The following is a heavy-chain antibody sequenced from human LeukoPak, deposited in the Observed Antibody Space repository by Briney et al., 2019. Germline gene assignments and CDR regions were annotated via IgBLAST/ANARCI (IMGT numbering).Heavy chain of an antibody. V-gene: IGHV1-69*04. J-gene: IGHJ5*02. CDR1: GGTFSSYA. CDR2: IIPILGIA. D-gene: IGHD3-3*01. CDR3: ARSITIFGVGRENWFDP. Sequence: GASVKVSCKASGGTFSSYAISWVRQAPGQGLEWMGRIIPILGIANYAQKFQGRVTITADKSTSTAYMELSSLRSEDTAVYCCARSITIFGVGRENWFDPWGQGTLVTVSS.